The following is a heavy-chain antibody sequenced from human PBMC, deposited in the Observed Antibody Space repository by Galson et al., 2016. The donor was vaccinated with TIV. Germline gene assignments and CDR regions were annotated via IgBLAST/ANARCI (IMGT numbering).Heavy chain of an antibody. CDR1: GASITDSY. V-gene: IGHV4-4*07. CDR3: AKDWWVTYTDRPFFEF. J-gene: IGHJ4*02. CDR2: MYIPGNI. D-gene: IGHD2-15*01. Sequence: LSLTCTVSGASITDSYWSWIRQPAGKGLEWIGRMYIPGNINYNPSLGNRVSMSADTSNNQFSLELSSVTAADTAVYYCAKDWWVTYTDRPFFEFWGQGTLVTVSS.